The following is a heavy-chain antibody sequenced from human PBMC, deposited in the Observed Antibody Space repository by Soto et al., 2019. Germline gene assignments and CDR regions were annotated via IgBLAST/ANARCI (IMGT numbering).Heavy chain of an antibody. CDR3: ARDMRGQTTAYAFDI. CDR1: GGSISSYY. V-gene: IGHV4-59*01. Sequence: PETLSLSCTVAGGSISSYYWSWSRQPPGKGLERIGYIHYSGSTNYNPSLQSRVTITVDTSKTQFSLKLSSVTAADAAVYYCARDMRGQTTAYAFDIWGQGTMVTVSS. D-gene: IGHD4-17*01. J-gene: IGHJ3*02. CDR2: IHYSGST.